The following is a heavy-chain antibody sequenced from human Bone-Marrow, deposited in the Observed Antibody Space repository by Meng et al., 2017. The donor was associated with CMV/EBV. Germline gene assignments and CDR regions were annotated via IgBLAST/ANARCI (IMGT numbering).Heavy chain of an antibody. Sequence: GESLKISCAASGFTFSSYWMHWVRQAPGKGLVWVSRINSDGSSTSYADSVKGRFTISRDNAKNSLYLQMNSLRAEDTAVYYCARDVYYDFWSGYYPNDAFDIWGQGTMVTVSS. CDR2: INSDGSST. D-gene: IGHD3-3*01. CDR1: GFTFSSYW. J-gene: IGHJ3*02. CDR3: ARDVYYDFWSGYYPNDAFDI. V-gene: IGHV3-74*01.